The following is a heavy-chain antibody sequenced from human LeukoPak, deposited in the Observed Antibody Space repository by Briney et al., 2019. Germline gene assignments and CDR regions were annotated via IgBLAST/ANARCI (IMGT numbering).Heavy chain of an antibody. CDR2: IYYSGST. CDR1: GGSISSYY. CDR3: ARDGPIAGRSVSLHNDYYYMDV. J-gene: IGHJ6*03. Sequence: SETLSLTCTVSGGSISSYYWSWLRQPPGQGLEWIGDIYYSGSTNYNPSLKSRVTILVDTSKNQFSLKLSSVTAADTAVYYCARDGPIAGRSVSLHNDYYYMDVWGNGTTVTVSS. V-gene: IGHV4-59*01. D-gene: IGHD6-6*01.